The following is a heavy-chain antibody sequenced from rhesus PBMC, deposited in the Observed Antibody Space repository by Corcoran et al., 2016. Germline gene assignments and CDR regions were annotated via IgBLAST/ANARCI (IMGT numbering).Heavy chain of an antibody. J-gene: IGHJ4*01. Sequence: EVQLVESGGGVVQPGGSLRLSCAASGFTFDDYAMHWVRQEPGKGLEWFSGINWDGGRTGYADYVKGRFTISIDNATNSLYLQMDRLRAEDKACYYCAKSLEVLTATAPDFWGQGVLVTVSS. V-gene: IGHV3-201*01. CDR1: GFTFDDYA. D-gene: IGHD2-15*01. CDR2: INWDGGRT. CDR3: AKSLEVLTATAPDF.